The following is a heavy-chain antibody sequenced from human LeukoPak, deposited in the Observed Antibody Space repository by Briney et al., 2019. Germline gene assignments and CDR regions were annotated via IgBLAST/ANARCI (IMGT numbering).Heavy chain of an antibody. CDR1: GGSISSSSYY. V-gene: IGHV4-39*07. D-gene: IGHD1-26*01. CDR2: IYYSGST. CDR3: ARDQGIVGATFDY. J-gene: IGHJ4*02. Sequence: SETLSLTCTVSGGSISSSSYYWGWLRQPPGKGLEWIGSIYYSGSTYYNPSLKSRVTISVDTSKNQFSLKLSSVTAADTAVYYCARDQGIVGATFDYWGQGTLVTVSS.